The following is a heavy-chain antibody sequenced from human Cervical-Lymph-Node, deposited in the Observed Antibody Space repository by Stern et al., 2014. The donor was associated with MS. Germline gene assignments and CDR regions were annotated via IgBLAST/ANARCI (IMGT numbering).Heavy chain of an antibody. Sequence: QVQLQESGPGLVKPSETLSLTCTVSGGSITSSSYYWGWIRQPPGRGLEYIGTVYYTGSTFYDPSLKSRVTISVDTSKNQGALKLPSVTAADTAVYYCVRPDIMGTIWNWGQGTLVTVSS. CDR2: VYYTGST. V-gene: IGHV4-39*01. CDR1: GGSITSSSYY. J-gene: IGHJ4*02. CDR3: VRPDIMGTIWN. D-gene: IGHD1-26*01.